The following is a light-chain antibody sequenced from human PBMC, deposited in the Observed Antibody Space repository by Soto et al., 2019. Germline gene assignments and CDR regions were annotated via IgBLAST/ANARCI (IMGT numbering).Light chain of an antibody. J-gene: IGKJ5*01. Sequence: DIVLTQSPGTLSLSPGERATLSCRASQSVGRSYLAWYQQKPGQAPRLLISSVSKRATGIPDRFSGGGSGTDFTLTISRVEPEDFALYICQQYDGSPITFXQGTRTEIK. CDR3: QQYDGSPIT. CDR2: SVS. V-gene: IGKV3-20*01. CDR1: QSVGRSY.